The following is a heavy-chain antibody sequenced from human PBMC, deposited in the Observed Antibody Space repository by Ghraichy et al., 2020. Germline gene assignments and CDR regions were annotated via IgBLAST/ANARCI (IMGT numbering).Heavy chain of an antibody. CDR1: GFIFSSHA. J-gene: IGHJ4*02. CDR2: ISGGGGTI. CDR3: ARRSPTGPKNFDY. V-gene: IGHV3-23*01. Sequence: GESLNISCAASGFIFSSHAMTWVRQAPGKGLEWVSGISGGGGTIYYAESVRGRFTISRDNSKNTLYLEMNSLRAEDTAMYYCARRSPTGPKNFDYWGQGTLVTVSS.